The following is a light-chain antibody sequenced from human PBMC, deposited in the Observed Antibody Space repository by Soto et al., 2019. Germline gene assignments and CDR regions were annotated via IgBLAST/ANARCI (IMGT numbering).Light chain of an antibody. V-gene: IGKV1-5*03. J-gene: IGKJ3*01. CDR3: QQYNSYPCP. CDR2: KAS. CDR1: QSMTSW. Sequence: DIQMTQSPSTLSASVGDRVTITCRASQSMTSWLAWYQQKPGKAPKLLIYKASSLESGVPSRFSGSGSGTEFTLTISSLQPDDFATYYCQQYNSYPCPFGPGTKVDIK.